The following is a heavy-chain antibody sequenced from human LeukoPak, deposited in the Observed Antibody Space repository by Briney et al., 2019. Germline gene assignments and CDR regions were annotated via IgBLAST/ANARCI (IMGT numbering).Heavy chain of an antibody. CDR3: ARGYSHNSGGWLDP. J-gene: IGHJ5*02. CDR1: GFTFSHYA. Sequence: SGGSLRLSCAVSGFTFSHYAMSWVRQAPGTGLEWVGSLTDSGDATYYADSVKGRLTTSRDNSNSTLYLHITGLRDEDTAVYYCARGYSHNSGGWLDPWGQGTLVTVSS. V-gene: IGHV3-23*01. CDR2: LTDSGDAT. D-gene: IGHD5-12*01.